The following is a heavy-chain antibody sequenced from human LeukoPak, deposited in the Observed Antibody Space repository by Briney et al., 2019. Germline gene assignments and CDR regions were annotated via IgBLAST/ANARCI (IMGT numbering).Heavy chain of an antibody. CDR1: GGTFSTYA. D-gene: IGHD2-2*01. CDR3: ARALKAGGYCSITSCPDYYYMDV. Sequence: ASVKVSCKASGGTFSTYAISWVRQAPGQGLEWMGGIIPVFGTATYAQKFQGRVTITADESTSTVYMELSSLRSDDTAVYYCARALKAGGYCSITSCPDYYYMDVWGKGTTVTVSS. CDR2: IIPVFGTA. J-gene: IGHJ6*03. V-gene: IGHV1-69*13.